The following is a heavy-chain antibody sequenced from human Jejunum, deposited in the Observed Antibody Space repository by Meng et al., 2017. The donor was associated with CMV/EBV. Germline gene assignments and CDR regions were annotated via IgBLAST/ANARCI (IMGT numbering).Heavy chain of an antibody. CDR3: ARRSTSSGWFDT. J-gene: IGHJ5*02. V-gene: IGHV5-51*01. Sequence: SGYSFTNYWIGWVRQMPGKGLEWMGIITPGDSDTKYNPSLQGQVTISADKSISTAYMQWSSLKAADTAMYYCARRSTSSGWFDTWGQGTLVTVSS. CDR1: GYSFTNYW. D-gene: IGHD6-6*01. CDR2: ITPGDSDT.